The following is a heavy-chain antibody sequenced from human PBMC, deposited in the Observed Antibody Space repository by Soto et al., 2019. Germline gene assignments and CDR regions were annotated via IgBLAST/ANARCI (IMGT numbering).Heavy chain of an antibody. V-gene: IGHV2-5*02. Sequence: QITLKESGPPLVKPTQTLTLTCTFSGFSLSTSGVGVGWIRQPPGKALEWLALIYWDDDKRYSPSLKSRLTITKDTSKNQVVLTMTNMDPVDTATYYCASRRGGGDAFDIWGQGTMVTVSS. CDR1: GFSLSTSGVG. D-gene: IGHD2-15*01. CDR3: ASRRGGGDAFDI. J-gene: IGHJ3*02. CDR2: IYWDDDK.